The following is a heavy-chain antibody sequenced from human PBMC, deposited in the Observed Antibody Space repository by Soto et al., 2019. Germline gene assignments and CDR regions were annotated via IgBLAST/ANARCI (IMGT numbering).Heavy chain of an antibody. CDR1: GGTFSSYA. CDR3: ARPFTDTAMVKYAFDI. Sequence: SVKVSCKASGGTFSSYAISWVRQAPGQGLEWMGGIIPIFGTANYAQKFRGRVTITADESTSTAYMELSSLRSEDTAVYYCARPFTDTAMVKYAFDIWGQGTMVTVSS. V-gene: IGHV1-69*13. CDR2: IIPIFGTA. D-gene: IGHD5-18*01. J-gene: IGHJ3*02.